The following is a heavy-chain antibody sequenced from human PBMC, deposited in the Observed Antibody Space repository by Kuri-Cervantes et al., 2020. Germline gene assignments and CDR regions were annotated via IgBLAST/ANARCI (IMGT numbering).Heavy chain of an antibody. CDR3: ARDHGYSSGWYYY. D-gene: IGHD6-19*01. CDR1: GYTFTGYY. CDR2: INPNSGGT. V-gene: IGHV1-2*02. Sequence: ASVKVSCKASGYTFTGYYMHWVRQAPGQGLEWMGWINPNSGGTNYAQKFQGRVTMTRDTSISTAYMELSRLRSDDTAVYYCARDHGYSSGWYYYWGQGTLVTVPS. J-gene: IGHJ4*02.